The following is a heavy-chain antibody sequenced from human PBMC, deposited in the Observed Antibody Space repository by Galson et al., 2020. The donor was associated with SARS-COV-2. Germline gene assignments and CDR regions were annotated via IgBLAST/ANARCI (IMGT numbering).Heavy chain of an antibody. CDR1: GGSFSNYY. CDR3: ARGPRAIFGVVTPRGHYFDY. J-gene: IGHJ4*02. CDR2: INHSGST. Sequence: ETLSLTCAVYGGSFSNYYWSWIRQPPGKGLEWIGEINHSGSTNYNPSLKSRVTISVDTSKNQISLKLSSVTAADTAVYYCARGPRAIFGVVTPRGHYFDYWGQGTLVSVSS. V-gene: IGHV4-34*01. D-gene: IGHD3-3*01.